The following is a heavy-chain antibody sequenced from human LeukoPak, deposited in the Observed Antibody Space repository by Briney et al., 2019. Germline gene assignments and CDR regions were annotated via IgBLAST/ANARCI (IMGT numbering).Heavy chain of an antibody. CDR1: GGSFSGYY. CDR2: INHSGST. V-gene: IGHV4-34*01. D-gene: IGHD2-2*01. CDR3: ARDIVVVPAAIKRMNWFDP. Sequence: SETLSLTCAVYGGSFSGYYWSWLRQPPGKGLEWIGEINHSGSTNYNPSLKSRVTISVDTSKNQFSLKLSSVTAADTAVYYCARDIVVVPAAIKRMNWFDPWGQGTLVTVSS. J-gene: IGHJ5*02.